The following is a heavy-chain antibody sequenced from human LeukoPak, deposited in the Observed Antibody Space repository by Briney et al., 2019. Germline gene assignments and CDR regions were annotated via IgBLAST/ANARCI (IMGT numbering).Heavy chain of an antibody. CDR1: GFTFSSYA. CDR3: AKDLSVVTAPLAYYYYYMDV. CDR2: ISGSGGST. J-gene: IGHJ6*03. V-gene: IGHV3-23*01. Sequence: GGSLRLSXAASGFTFSSYAMSWVRQAPGKGLEWVSAISGSGGSTYYADSVKGRFTISRDNSKNTLYLQMNSLRAEDTAVYYCAKDLSVVTAPLAYYYYYMDVWGKGTTVTVSS. D-gene: IGHD2-21*02.